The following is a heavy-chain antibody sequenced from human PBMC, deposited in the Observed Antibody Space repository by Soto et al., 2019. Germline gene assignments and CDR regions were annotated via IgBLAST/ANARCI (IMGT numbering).Heavy chain of an antibody. Sequence: SQTLSLTCTVSGGSISSGGYYWSWIRQHPGKGLEWIGYIYYSGSTYCNPSLKSRVTISVDTSKNQFSLKLSSVTAADTAVYYCARGAGRYYDFWSGPPGYYYYGMDVWGQGTTVTVSS. CDR3: ARGAGRYYDFWSGPPGYYYYGMDV. D-gene: IGHD3-3*01. J-gene: IGHJ6*02. CDR2: IYYSGST. V-gene: IGHV4-30-4*08. CDR1: GGSISSGGYY.